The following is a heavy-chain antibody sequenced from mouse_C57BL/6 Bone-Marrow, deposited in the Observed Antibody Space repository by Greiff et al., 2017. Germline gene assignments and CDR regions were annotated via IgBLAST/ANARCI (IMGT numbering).Heavy chain of an antibody. CDR3: ARLWSNYGGYYFDY. Sequence: VKLQESGAELARPGASVKMSCKASGYTFTSYTMHWVKQRPGPGLEWIGYINPSSGYTKYNQKFKDKATLTADKSSSTAYMQLSSLTSEDSAVYYCARLWSNYGGYYFDYWGQGTTLTVSS. D-gene: IGHD2-5*01. CDR2: INPSSGYT. J-gene: IGHJ2*01. CDR1: GYTFTSYT. V-gene: IGHV1-4*01.